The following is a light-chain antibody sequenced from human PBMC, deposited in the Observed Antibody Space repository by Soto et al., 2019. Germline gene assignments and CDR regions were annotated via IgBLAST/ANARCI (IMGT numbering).Light chain of an antibody. CDR2: DAS. CDR1: ETIINW. V-gene: IGKV1-5*01. J-gene: IGKJ1*01. CDR3: QQYNNYWT. Sequence: DIHMTQSPSTLSASVLDIVIITCRASETIINWLAWFQQKPGRAPKLLIYDASTLESGVPSRFSGSGSGTEFTLTISGLQTDDFATYYCQQYNNYWTFGQGTKVDIK.